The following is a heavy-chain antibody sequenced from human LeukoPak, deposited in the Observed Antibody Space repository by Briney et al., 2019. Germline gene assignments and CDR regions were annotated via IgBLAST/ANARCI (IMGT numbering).Heavy chain of an antibody. CDR2: ISAYNGNT. V-gene: IGHV1-18*01. CDR1: SYTFTSYG. Sequence: GASVKVSCKASSYTFTSYGISWVRQAPGQGLEWMGWISAYNGNTNYAQKLQGRVTMTTDTSTSTAYMELRSPRSDDTAAYYCARDPVYTPLLWFGESPPYYFDYWGQGTLVTVSS. D-gene: IGHD3-10*01. CDR3: ARDPVYTPLLWFGESPPYYFDY. J-gene: IGHJ4*02.